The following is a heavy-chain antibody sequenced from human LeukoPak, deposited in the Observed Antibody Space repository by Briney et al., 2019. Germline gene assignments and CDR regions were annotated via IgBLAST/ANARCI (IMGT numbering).Heavy chain of an antibody. CDR2: ISGSGGST. Sequence: PGGSLRLSCAASGFTFSSYAMSWVRQAPGKGLEWVSAISGSGGSTYYADSVKGRFTISRDNSKNTLYLQMNSLRAEDTAVYYCAKGGEVSGWYRDPWYFDYWGQGTLVTVSS. V-gene: IGHV3-23*01. CDR1: GFTFSSYA. CDR3: AKGGEVSGWYRDPWYFDY. J-gene: IGHJ4*02. D-gene: IGHD6-19*01.